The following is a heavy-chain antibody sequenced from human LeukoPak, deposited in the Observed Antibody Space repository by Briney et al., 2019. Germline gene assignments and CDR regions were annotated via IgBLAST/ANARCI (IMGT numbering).Heavy chain of an antibody. V-gene: IGHV3-66*01. D-gene: IGHD6-13*01. CDR1: GFTVSSNY. CDR2: IYSGGST. Sequence: GGSLRLSCAASGFTVSSNYMSWVRQAPGKGLEWVSVIYSGGSTYYADSVKGRFTISRDNSKNTLYLQMNSLRAEDTAVYYCARDRTRNLAAADAFDIWGQGTMVTVSS. CDR3: ARDRTRNLAAADAFDI. J-gene: IGHJ3*02.